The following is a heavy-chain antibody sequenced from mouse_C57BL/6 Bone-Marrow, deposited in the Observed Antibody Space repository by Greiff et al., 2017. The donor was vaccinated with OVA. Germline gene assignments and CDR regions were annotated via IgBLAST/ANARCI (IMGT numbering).Heavy chain of an antibody. V-gene: IGHV14-4*01. Sequence: VQLQQSGAELVRPGASVKLSCTASGFNIKDDYMHWVKQRPEQGLEWLGWIDPENGDTEYASKLQGKATITADTSSNTAYLQLSSLTSEDTAVYYCTTPAWFADWGQGTLVTVSA. CDR1: GFNIKDDY. CDR3: TTPAWFAD. CDR2: IDPENGDT. J-gene: IGHJ3*01.